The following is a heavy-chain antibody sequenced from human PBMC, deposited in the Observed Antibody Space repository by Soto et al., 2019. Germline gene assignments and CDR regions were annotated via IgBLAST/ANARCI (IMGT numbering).Heavy chain of an antibody. V-gene: IGHV2-5*02. J-gene: IGHJ4*02. CDR3: ARILTATGGHFDS. CDR2: IFWDDDK. D-gene: IGHD2-8*02. Sequence: ESGPTVVNPTQTLTLTCSFSGFSLTTSGVGVGWVRQSPEKALEWLALIFWDDDKRYSPSLRSRLTIAKDTSKNQVVLTLTNVEPVDTATYYCARILTATGGHFDSWGQGALVTVSS. CDR1: GFSLTTSGVG.